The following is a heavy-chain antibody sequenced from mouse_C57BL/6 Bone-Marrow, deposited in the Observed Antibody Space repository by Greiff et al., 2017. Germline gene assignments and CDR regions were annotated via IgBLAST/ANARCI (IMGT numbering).Heavy chain of an antibody. D-gene: IGHD2-4*01. V-gene: IGHV1-69*01. CDR2: IDPSDSYT. CDR1: GYTFTSYW. J-gene: IGHJ4*01. Sequence: QVQLQQPGAELVMPGASVKLSCKASGYTFTSYWMHWVKQRPGQGLEWIGEIDPSDSYTNYNQKCKGKSTLTVDKSSSTAYMQLSSLTSEDSAVYYCARYPLYYDYADYAMDYWGQGTSVTVSS. CDR3: ARYPLYYDYADYAMDY.